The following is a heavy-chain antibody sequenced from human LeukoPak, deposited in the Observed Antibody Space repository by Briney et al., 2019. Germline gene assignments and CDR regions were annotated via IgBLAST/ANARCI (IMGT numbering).Heavy chain of an antibody. CDR3: ARETSLSLRSFDY. V-gene: IGHV1-18*01. CDR1: GYTFTSYG. Sequence: ASVKVSCKASGYTFTSYGISWVRQAPGQGLEWMGWISGYNGKTKYARKLQGRVTMTTDTSTSTAYMELRSLRSEDTAVYYCARETSLSLRSFDYWGQGTLVTVSS. CDR2: ISGYNGKT. J-gene: IGHJ4*02. D-gene: IGHD5/OR15-5a*01.